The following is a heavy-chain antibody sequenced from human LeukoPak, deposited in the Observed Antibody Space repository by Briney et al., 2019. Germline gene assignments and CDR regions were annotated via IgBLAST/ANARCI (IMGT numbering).Heavy chain of an antibody. Sequence: ASVKVSCKTSGYNFNDHLVHWVRQAPGQGLEWMGRIYPKSGDTDYPQKFQIRATMTRDTSITTAYMELTSLRSDDTAVYYCVSHYGPGPVWGQGTLVTVS. CDR3: VSHYGPGPV. CDR1: GYNFNDHL. D-gene: IGHD3-10*01. V-gene: IGHV1-2*06. CDR2: IYPKSGDT. J-gene: IGHJ4*02.